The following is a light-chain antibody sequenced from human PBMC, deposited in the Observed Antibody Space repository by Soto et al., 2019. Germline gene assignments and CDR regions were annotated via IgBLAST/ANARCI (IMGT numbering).Light chain of an antibody. CDR1: NIGSKT. CDR3: QVWDSSTDHVE. V-gene: IGLV3-21*04. CDR2: YDS. Sequence: SYELTQPPSVSVAPGKTAMIACGGDNIGSKTVHWYQQKPGQAPVLVISYDSDRPLGIPERISGSNSGNTATLTISRVEAGDEADYYCQVWDSSTDHVEFGGGTKLTVL. J-gene: IGLJ2*01.